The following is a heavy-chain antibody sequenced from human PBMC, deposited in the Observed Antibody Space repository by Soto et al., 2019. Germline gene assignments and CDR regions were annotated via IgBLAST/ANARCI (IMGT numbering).Heavy chain of an antibody. D-gene: IGHD2-15*01. V-gene: IGHV3-30*03. Sequence: GVTLRLSCEGPGFTFCDYSFNRLHKAPGKGLEWVAMISYDGSDRYYRDSVQGRFTISRDDSKNTVFLQMNSLRTEDTAMYYCARSTYCNGGSCYPQYWGPGTLVTVSS. CDR3: ARSTYCNGGSCYPQY. CDR2: ISYDGSDR. J-gene: IGHJ4*02. CDR1: GFTFCDYS.